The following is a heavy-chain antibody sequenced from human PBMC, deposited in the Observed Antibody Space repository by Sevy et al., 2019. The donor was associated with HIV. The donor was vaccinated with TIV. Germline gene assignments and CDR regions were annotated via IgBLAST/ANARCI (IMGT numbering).Heavy chain of an antibody. Sequence: GGSLRLSCAASGFTFSHAWMSWVRQAPGKGLEWVGRIKSKPDGGTTDYAAPVKGRFTISRDDSKNTLFLQMNSLKTEDTAVYYCSTDPIIVLLVTDGMDVWGQGITVTVSS. CDR1: GFTFSHAW. D-gene: IGHD2-8*02. CDR3: STDPIIVLLVTDGMDV. V-gene: IGHV3-15*01. CDR2: IKSKPDGGTT. J-gene: IGHJ6*02.